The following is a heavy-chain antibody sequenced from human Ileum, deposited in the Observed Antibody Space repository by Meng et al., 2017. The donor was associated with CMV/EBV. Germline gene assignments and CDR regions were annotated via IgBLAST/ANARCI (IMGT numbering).Heavy chain of an antibody. V-gene: IGHV4-34*01. J-gene: IGHJ4*02. CDR2: LNRSELT. CDR1: GGCVTVDH. CDR3: ASTPRADAYNVLDY. D-gene: IGHD3-16*01. Sequence: QLTERAPGLLKSPATHSLSRAGDGGCVTVDHWTSIRQRPGRWLECIGELNRSELTNHKPSVKSRVTISGDTSKNHFSMNMTAVTAADTAVYNCASTPRADAYNVLDYWGQGTLVTVSS.